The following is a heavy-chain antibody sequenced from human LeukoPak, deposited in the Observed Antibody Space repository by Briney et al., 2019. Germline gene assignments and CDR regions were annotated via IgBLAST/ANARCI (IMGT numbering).Heavy chain of an antibody. D-gene: IGHD5-12*01. V-gene: IGHV3-9*01. J-gene: IGHJ4*02. CDR2: ISWNSGSI. Sequence: PGGSLRLSCAASGFTFDDYAMHWVRQAPGKGLEWVSGISWNSGSIGYADSVKGRFTISRDNAKNSLYLQMNSLRAEDTALYYCAKDQDIVATTRGVFDYWGQGTLVTVSS. CDR1: GFTFDDYA. CDR3: AKDQDIVATTRGVFDY.